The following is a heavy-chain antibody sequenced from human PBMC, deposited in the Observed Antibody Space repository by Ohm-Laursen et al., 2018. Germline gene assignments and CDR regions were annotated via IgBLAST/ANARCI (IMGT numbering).Heavy chain of an antibody. CDR1: GFTFSNYA. J-gene: IGHJ4*02. CDR3: ARGAPFYGGFDY. Sequence: SLRLSCAASGFTFSNYAMSWVRQAPGKGLEFVSAISGSGLNTYYADSVKGRLTISRDNAKNSLYLQMSGLRGEDTAVYYCARGAPFYGGFDYWGQGTLVTVSS. D-gene: IGHD4-17*01. V-gene: IGHV3-23*01. CDR2: ISGSGLNT.